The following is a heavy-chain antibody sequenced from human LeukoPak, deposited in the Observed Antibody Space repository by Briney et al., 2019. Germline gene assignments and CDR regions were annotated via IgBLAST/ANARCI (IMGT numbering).Heavy chain of an antibody. V-gene: IGHV4-4*07. J-gene: IGHJ6*03. Sequence: SETLSLTCTVSGGSISGYYWSWIRQPAGKGLEWIGRIYTSGSTNYNPSLKSRVTMSLDTSTNQFSLILNSVTAADTAVYYCARDTSSPYYYYYYMDVWGKGTTVTVSS. CDR2: IYTSGST. CDR3: ARDTSSPYYYYYYMDV. D-gene: IGHD2-2*01. CDR1: GGSISGYY.